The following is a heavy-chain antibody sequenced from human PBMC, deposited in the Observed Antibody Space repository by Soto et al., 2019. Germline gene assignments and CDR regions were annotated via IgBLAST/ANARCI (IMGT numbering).Heavy chain of an antibody. CDR3: ARDQRDGGVTYYYYGMDV. CDR2: IYYSGST. CDR1: GGSISSGGYY. J-gene: IGHJ6*02. V-gene: IGHV4-31*03. Sequence: QVQLQESGPGLVKPSQTLSLTCTVSGGSISSGGYYWSWIRQHPGQGLEWIGYIYYSGSTYDNPSLKRRVTSSVDTSKNPFSLKLSSVTAADSAVYYCARDQRDGGVTYYYYGMDVWGQGTTVTVSS. D-gene: IGHD2-21*02.